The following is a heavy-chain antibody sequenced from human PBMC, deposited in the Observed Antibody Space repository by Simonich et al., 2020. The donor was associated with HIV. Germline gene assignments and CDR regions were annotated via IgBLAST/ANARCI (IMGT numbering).Heavy chain of an antibody. CDR1: GFTFSSYA. Sequence: QVQLVESVGGVVQPGRSLRLSCAASGFTFSSYAMHWVRQAPGKGLEWVAVISYDGSNKYYADSVKGRFTSSRDNSKNTLYLQMNSLRAEDTAVYYCASGGSISSVWADDYWGQGTLVTVSS. V-gene: IGHV3-30*07. D-gene: IGHD3-16*01. CDR3: ASGGSISSVWADDY. J-gene: IGHJ4*02. CDR2: ISYDGSNK.